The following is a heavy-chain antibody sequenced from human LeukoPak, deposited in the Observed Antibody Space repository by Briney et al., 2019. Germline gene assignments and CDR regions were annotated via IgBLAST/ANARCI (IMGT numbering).Heavy chain of an antibody. CDR3: ARDSSGWYPGWFDP. V-gene: IGHV3-21*01. CDR2: ISSSSSYI. J-gene: IGHJ5*02. D-gene: IGHD6-19*01. Sequence: GGSLRLSCAASGFTFSSYSMNWVRQAPGKGLEWVSSISSSSSYIYYADSVKGRFTISRDNAKNSLYLQMNSLRAEDTAVYYCARDSSGWYPGWFDPWGQGTLVTVSS. CDR1: GFTFSSYS.